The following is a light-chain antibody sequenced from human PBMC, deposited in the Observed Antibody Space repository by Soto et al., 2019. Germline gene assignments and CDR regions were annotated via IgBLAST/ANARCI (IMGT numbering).Light chain of an antibody. CDR2: EVT. CDR3: CSYTTSSTRV. CDR1: SSDVGFYNY. V-gene: IGLV2-14*01. Sequence: QSVLAQPASVSGSPGQSIAIFCTGSSSDVGFYNYISWYQQHPGKVPKLIIYEVTNRPSGVSNRFSGSKSGNTASLTISGLQAEDEADYYCCSYTTSSTRVFGTGTKVTVL. J-gene: IGLJ1*01.